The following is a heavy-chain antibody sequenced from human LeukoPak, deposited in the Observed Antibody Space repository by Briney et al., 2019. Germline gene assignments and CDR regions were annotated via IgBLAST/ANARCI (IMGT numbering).Heavy chain of an antibody. CDR3: AKALVGPTSQDAFDI. Sequence: GGSLRLSYAASGLIFSNYAMSWVRQAPGKGLEWVSTIINSGGSTFYADSVKGRFTISRDNSKNTLYLQVNSLRADDTAVYYCAKALVGPTSQDAFDIWGQGTMLTVSS. CDR1: GLIFSNYA. CDR2: IINSGGST. D-gene: IGHD1-26*01. J-gene: IGHJ3*02. V-gene: IGHV3-23*01.